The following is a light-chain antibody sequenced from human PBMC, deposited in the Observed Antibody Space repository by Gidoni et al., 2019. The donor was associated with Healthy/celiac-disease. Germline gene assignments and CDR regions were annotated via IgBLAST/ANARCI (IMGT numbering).Light chain of an antibody. CDR2: EVS. CDR1: SSDVGSYNL. V-gene: IGLV2-23*02. CDR3: CSYAGSSTQV. Sequence: QSALTQPASVSGSPGQSITISCTGTSSDVGSYNLVSWYQQPPGKAPKLMIYEVSKRPSGVSNRFSGSKSGNTASLTISGLQAEDEADYYCCSYAGSSTQVFGTGTKVTVL. J-gene: IGLJ1*01.